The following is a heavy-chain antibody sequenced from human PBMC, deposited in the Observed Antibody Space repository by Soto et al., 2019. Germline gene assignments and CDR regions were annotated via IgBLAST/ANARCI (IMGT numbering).Heavy chain of an antibody. CDR2: IRSKANSYAT. CDR3: TPITRVRGVKRDYYYYGMDV. J-gene: IGHJ6*02. Sequence: EVQLVESGGGLVQPGGSLKLSCAASGFTFSGSAMHWVRQASGKGLEWVGRIRSKANSYATAYAASVKGRFTISRDDSKNTAYLQMNSLKTEDTAVYYCTPITRVRGVKRDYYYYGMDVWGQGTTVTVSS. D-gene: IGHD3-10*01. V-gene: IGHV3-73*02. CDR1: GFTFSGSA.